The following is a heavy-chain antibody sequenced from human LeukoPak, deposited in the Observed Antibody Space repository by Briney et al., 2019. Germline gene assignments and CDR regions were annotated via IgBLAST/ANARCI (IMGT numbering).Heavy chain of an antibody. CDR2: ICHSGST. D-gene: IGHD5-12*01. Sequence: SETLSLNCTVSGYSISSGYYGGRIRQPPGEGLEWIGSICHSGSTYYNPSLKSRVTISVDTSKNQFSLKLSSVTAADTAVYYWASRGYSGYDYDYYYYYMDVWGKGTTVTVSS. J-gene: IGHJ6*03. CDR1: GYSISSGYY. CDR3: ASRGYSGYDYDYYYYYMDV. V-gene: IGHV4-38-2*02.